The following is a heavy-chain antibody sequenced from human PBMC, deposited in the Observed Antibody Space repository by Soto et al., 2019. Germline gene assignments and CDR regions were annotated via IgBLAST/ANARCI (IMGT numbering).Heavy chain of an antibody. J-gene: IGHJ4*02. CDR1: GFTFSSYA. CDR2: ISYDGSNK. Sequence: QVQLVESGGGVVQPGRSLRLSCAASGFTFSSYAMHWVRQAPGKGLEWVAVISYDGSNKYYADSVKGRFTISRDNSKNTLYLQMNSLRAEDTAVYYCARRDFRPYYDSPLDDYWGQGTLVTVSS. V-gene: IGHV3-30-3*01. D-gene: IGHD3-3*01. CDR3: ARRDFRPYYDSPLDDY.